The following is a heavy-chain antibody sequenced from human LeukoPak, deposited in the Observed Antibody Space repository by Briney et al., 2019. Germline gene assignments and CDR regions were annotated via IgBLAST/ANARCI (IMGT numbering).Heavy chain of an antibody. CDR3: ARYGYDSSGYYPPFDY. J-gene: IGHJ4*02. CDR2: GHHSETT. D-gene: IGHD3-22*01. CDR1: GGAMKNYY. V-gene: IGHV4-59*07. Sequence: SDTLSLTCSVSGGAMKNYYWSWIRQSPGKGLEWIGNGHHSETTNYHPSLKSRVTISVDTSKNQFSLKLSSVTAADTAVYYCARYGYDSSGYYPPFDYWGQGTLVTVSS.